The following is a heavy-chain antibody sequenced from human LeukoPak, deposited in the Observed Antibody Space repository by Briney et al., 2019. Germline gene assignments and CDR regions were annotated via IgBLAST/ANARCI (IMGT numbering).Heavy chain of an antibody. V-gene: IGHV4-59*01. J-gene: IGHJ6*03. CDR1: GGSISSYY. Sequence: SETLSLTCTVSGGSISSYYWSWIRQPPGKGLEWIGYIYYSGSTNYNPSLKSRVTISVDTSKNQFSLKLSSVTAADTAVYYCARGRLGYDFAFYYYYMDVWGKGTTVTVSS. CDR3: ARGRLGYDFAFYYYYMDV. D-gene: IGHD3-3*01. CDR2: IYYSGST.